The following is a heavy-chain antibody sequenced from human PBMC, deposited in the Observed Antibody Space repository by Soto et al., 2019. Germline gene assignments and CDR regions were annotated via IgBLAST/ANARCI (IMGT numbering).Heavy chain of an antibody. Sequence: LGESLKISCKGSGYSFTSYWISWVRQMPGKGLEWMGRIDPSDSYTNYSPSFQGHVTISADKSISTAYLQWSSLKASDTAMYYWARQARGENYYYYYGMDVWGQGTTVTVSS. CDR2: IDPSDSYT. CDR1: GYSFTSYW. V-gene: IGHV5-10-1*01. CDR3: ARQARGENYYYYYGMDV. D-gene: IGHD3-10*01. J-gene: IGHJ6*02.